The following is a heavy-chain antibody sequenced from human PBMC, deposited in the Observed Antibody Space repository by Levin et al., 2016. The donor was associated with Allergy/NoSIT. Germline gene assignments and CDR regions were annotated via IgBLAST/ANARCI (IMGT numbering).Heavy chain of an antibody. CDR1: GYTFTSYG. CDR2: ISAYNGNT. Sequence: ASVKVSCKASGYTFTSYGISWVRQAPGQGLEWMGWISAYNGNTNYAQKLQGRVTMTTDTSTSTAYMELRSLRSDDTAVYYCAREALERLRKVQYYYGMDVWGQGTTVTVSS. V-gene: IGHV1-18*01. J-gene: IGHJ6*02. D-gene: IGHD4-17*01. CDR3: AREALERLRKVQYYYGMDV.